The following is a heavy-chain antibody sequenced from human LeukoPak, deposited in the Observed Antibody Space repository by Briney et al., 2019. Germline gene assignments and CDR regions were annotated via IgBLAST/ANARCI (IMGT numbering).Heavy chain of an antibody. V-gene: IGHV1-69*04. J-gene: IGHJ6*02. D-gene: IGHD2-21*02. CDR1: GGTFSSYA. Sequence: VASVKVSCKASGGTFSSYAISWVRQAPGQGLEWMGRIIPILGIANCAQKFQGRVTITADKSTSTAYMELSSLRSEDTAVYYCARDQAPYCGGDCYSGYYYGMDVWGQGTTVTVSS. CDR2: IIPILGIA. CDR3: ARDQAPYCGGDCYSGYYYGMDV.